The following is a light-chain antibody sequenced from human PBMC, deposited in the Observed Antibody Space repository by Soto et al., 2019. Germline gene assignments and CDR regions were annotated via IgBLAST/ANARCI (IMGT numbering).Light chain of an antibody. CDR2: TAS. J-gene: IGKJ1*01. CDR3: QQSYSTPPGT. CDR1: QSISNY. V-gene: IGKV1-39*01. Sequence: QINQVPFSLSSSLRNRITLPFRASQSISNYLNCYQQKPGKAPKLLIYTASSLQSGVPSRFSGSGSGTDFTLSISSLQPEDSATYYCQQSYSTPPGTFGQGTKVDIK.